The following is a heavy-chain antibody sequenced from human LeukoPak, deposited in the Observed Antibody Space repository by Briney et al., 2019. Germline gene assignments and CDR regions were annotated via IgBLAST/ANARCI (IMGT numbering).Heavy chain of an antibody. D-gene: IGHD3-3*01. CDR2: IIPIFGTA. CDR1: GGTFSSYA. V-gene: IGHV1-69*05. Sequence: AASVKVSCKASGGTFSSYAISWVRQAPGQGLEWTGGIIPIFGTANYAQKFQGRVTITTDESTSTAYMELSSLRSEDTAVYYCARSVLRFLEWLPYFDYWGQGTLVTVSS. CDR3: ARSVLRFLEWLPYFDY. J-gene: IGHJ4*02.